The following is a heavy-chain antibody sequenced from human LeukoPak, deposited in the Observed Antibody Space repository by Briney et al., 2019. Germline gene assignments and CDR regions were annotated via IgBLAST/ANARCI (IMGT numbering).Heavy chain of an antibody. CDR3: ARGGIVANDY. V-gene: IGHV3-21*01. CDR2: ISSSSSYI. J-gene: IGHJ4*02. D-gene: IGHD1-26*01. Sequence: PGGSLRLPCAASGFTFSSYSMNWVRQAPGKGLEWVSSISSSSSYIYYADSVKGRFTISRDNAKNSLYLQMNSPRAEDTAVYYCARGGIVANDYWGQGTLVTVSS. CDR1: GFTFSSYS.